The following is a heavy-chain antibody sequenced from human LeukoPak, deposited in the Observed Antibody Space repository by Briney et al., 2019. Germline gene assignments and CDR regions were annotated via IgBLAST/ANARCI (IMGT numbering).Heavy chain of an antibody. Sequence: ASVKVSCKASGYTFTSYYMHWVRQAPGQGLEWMGIINPSGGSTSYAQKFQGRVTMTRDTSTSTVYVELSSLRAEDTAVYYCARDRHHYDSSGPFDPWGQGTLVTVSS. V-gene: IGHV1-46*01. CDR1: GYTFTSYY. CDR3: ARDRHHYDSSGPFDP. D-gene: IGHD3-22*01. J-gene: IGHJ5*02. CDR2: INPSGGST.